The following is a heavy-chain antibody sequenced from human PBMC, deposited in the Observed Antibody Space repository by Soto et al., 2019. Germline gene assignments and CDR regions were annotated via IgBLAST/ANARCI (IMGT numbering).Heavy chain of an antibody. J-gene: IGHJ4*02. Sequence: GGSLRLSCAASGFTFSSYAMHWVRQAPGKGLEWVAVISYDGSNKYYADSVKGRFTISRDNSKNTLYLQMNSLRAEDTAVYYCARGSPITTRRGSPYYFDYWGQGTLVTVSS. CDR1: GFTFSSYA. CDR2: ISYDGSNK. D-gene: IGHD3-16*01. V-gene: IGHV3-30-3*01. CDR3: ARGSPITTRRGSPYYFDY.